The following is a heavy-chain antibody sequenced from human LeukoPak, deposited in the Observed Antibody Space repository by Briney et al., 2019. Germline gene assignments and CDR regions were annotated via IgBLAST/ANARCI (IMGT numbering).Heavy chain of an antibody. V-gene: IGHV3-7*01. J-gene: IGHJ3*02. Sequence: PGGSLRLSCAASGFTFGNYWMTWVRQAPGKGLEWVANIKQDGSEKYSVDSVKGRFTISRDNAKNSLYLQMNSLRAEDTAVYYCARVSGSYFGGAFDIWGQGTMVTVSS. CDR1: GFTFGNYW. D-gene: IGHD1-26*01. CDR3: ARVSGSYFGGAFDI. CDR2: IKQDGSEK.